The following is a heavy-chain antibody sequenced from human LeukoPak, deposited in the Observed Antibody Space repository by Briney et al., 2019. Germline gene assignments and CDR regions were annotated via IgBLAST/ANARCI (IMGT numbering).Heavy chain of an antibody. CDR1: ADSISSSSYY. D-gene: IGHD5-24*01. V-gene: IGHV4-39*01. CDR3: ARKMRGGNNYHPFDY. Sequence: PSETLSLTSTVYADSISSSSYYWGWIRQPPGKGLEWIGRIYYSGRTYYNPSLKSRVTISLDTSKNKFSLRLSAVTAAATAADYCARKMRGGNNYHPFDYWGQGTLVTVSS. J-gene: IGHJ4*02. CDR2: IYYSGRT.